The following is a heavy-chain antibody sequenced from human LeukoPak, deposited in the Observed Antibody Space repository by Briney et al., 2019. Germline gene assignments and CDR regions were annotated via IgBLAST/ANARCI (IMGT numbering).Heavy chain of an antibody. CDR2: IWYDGSNK. CDR3: ARVSSYGSGSYYNPGEFDY. Sequence: GGSLRLSCAASGFTFSSYGMHWVRQAPGKGLEWVAVIWYDGSNKYYADSVKGRFAISRDNSKNTLYLQMNSLRAEDTAVYYCARVSSYGSGSYYNPGEFDYWGQGTLVTVSS. V-gene: IGHV3-30*19. CDR1: GFTFSSYG. J-gene: IGHJ4*02. D-gene: IGHD3-10*01.